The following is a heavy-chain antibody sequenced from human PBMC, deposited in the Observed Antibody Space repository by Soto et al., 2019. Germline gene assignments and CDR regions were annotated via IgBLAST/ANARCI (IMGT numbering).Heavy chain of an antibody. CDR3: ARQRYYAIFTAFAY. D-gene: IGHD3-9*01. CDR1: GGSISSYY. V-gene: IGHV4-59*08. J-gene: IGHJ4*02. Sequence: PSETLSLTCTVSGGSISSYYWSWIRQPPGKGLEWIGYIYYSGSTNYNPSLKSRVTISVDTSKNQFSLKLSSVTAADTAVYYCARQRYYAIFTAFAYWGLGTLVSVS. CDR2: IYYSGST.